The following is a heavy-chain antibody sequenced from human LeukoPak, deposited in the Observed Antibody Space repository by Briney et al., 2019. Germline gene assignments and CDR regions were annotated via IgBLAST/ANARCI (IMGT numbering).Heavy chain of an antibody. Sequence: ASVKVSCKASGYTFTSYGISWVRQAPGQGLEWMGWISAYNGNTNYAQKLQGRVTMTTDTSTSTAYMELRSLRSDDTAVYYCARATGKAGYSYGRYWGQGTLVTVSS. CDR1: GYTFTSYG. V-gene: IGHV1-18*01. J-gene: IGHJ4*02. CDR3: ARATGKAGYSYGRY. D-gene: IGHD5-18*01. CDR2: ISAYNGNT.